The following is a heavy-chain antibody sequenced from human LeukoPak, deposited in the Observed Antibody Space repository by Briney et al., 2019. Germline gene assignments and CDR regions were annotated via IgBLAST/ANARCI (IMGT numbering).Heavy chain of an antibody. CDR3: ASLLILYQVYYFDY. CDR1: GASINSSNYH. D-gene: IGHD3-22*01. V-gene: IGHV4-39*01. CDR2: IYYSGST. J-gene: IGHJ4*02. Sequence: PSETLSLTCTLSGASINSSNYHWGWIRQPPGKGLEWIGSIYYSGSTYYNPSLKSRVTISVDTSKNQFSVKLTSVTAADTAVYYCASLLILYQVYYFDYWGQGTLVPVSS.